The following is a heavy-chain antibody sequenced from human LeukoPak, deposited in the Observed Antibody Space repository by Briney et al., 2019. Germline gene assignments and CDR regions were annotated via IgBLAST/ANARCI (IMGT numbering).Heavy chain of an antibody. V-gene: IGHV4-39*01. D-gene: IGHD1-26*01. Sequence: PSETLFLTCAVSDGSISGSSYYLGWIRQPPGKGLEWIGSIYYSGSTYYNSSLKSRLTISVDTSKNQFSLKLSSVTAADAAAYYCARHSSFFSPLYPWGQGTLVTVSS. CDR3: ARHSSFFSPLYP. J-gene: IGHJ5*02. CDR1: DGSISGSSYY. CDR2: IYYSGST.